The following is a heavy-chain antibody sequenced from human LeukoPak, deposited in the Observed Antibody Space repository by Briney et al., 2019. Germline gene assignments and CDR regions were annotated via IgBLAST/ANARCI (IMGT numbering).Heavy chain of an antibody. D-gene: IGHD3-22*01. V-gene: IGHV4-30-2*01. CDR3: ARVYSYDSSGYGFDL. J-gene: IGHJ2*01. CDR2: IYHSGST. CDR1: GGSISSGGYS. Sequence: SETLSLTCAVSGGSISSGGYSWSWIRQPPGTGLEWIGYIYHSGSTYYNPSLKSRVTISVDRSKNQFSLKLSSVTAADTAVYYCARVYSYDSSGYGFDLWGRGTLVTVSS.